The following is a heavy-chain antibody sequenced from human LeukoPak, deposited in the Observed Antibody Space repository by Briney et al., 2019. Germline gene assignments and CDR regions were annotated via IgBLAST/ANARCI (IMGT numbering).Heavy chain of an antibody. CDR2: ISYDGRNI. CDR1: GFTFNNYG. Sequence: GGSLRLSCAASGFTFNNYGMHWVRQAPGKGLEWVAVISYDGRNIHYPDSVKGRFTISRDISTDTLWLQMDGLRIEDTAVYYCAKGPLRGTAAAIDYWGQGTLVTVSS. J-gene: IGHJ4*02. CDR3: AKGPLRGTAAAIDY. V-gene: IGHV3-30*18. D-gene: IGHD2-2*01.